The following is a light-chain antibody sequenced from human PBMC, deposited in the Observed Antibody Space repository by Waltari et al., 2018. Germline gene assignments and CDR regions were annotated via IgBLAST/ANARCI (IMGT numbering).Light chain of an antibody. CDR1: RDINNY. V-gene: IGKV1-33*01. CDR2: DAS. J-gene: IGKJ4*01. CDR3: QQYEDLPFT. Sequence: DIQMTQSPSSLSASVGDRVTITSQASRDINNYLNWYQQKPGKAPKLLIYDASNLETGVTSRFSGSGSGTYFTFTISSLQPEDIATFYCQQYEDLPFTFGGGTKVDIK.